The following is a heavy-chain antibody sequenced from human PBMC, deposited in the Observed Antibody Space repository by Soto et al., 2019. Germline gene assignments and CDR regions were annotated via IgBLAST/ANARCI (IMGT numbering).Heavy chain of an antibody. CDR3: AKFLVVGPPGYGMDV. Sequence: EVQLLESGGGLVQPGGSLRLSCAASGFTFSSYAMSWVRQAPGKGLEWVSVISGSGAGTYYADSVKGRFIISRDNSKNTVYLQMNSPRAEDTAVYYCAKFLVVGPPGYGMDVWGRGTTVTVSS. CDR2: ISGSGAGT. J-gene: IGHJ6*02. CDR1: GFTFSSYA. V-gene: IGHV3-23*01. D-gene: IGHD2-15*01.